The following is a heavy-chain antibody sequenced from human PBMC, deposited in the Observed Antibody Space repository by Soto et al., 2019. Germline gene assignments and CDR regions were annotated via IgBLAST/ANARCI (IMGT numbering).Heavy chain of an antibody. CDR2: IYYGGSI. V-gene: IGHV4-39*01. CDR1: GGSISTGSDY. D-gene: IGHD5-12*01. CDR3: ARQGFRQFRTDWLPKKGWFDP. Sequence: QLHLQESGPGLVKPSETLSLSCTVSGGSISTGSDYWGWIRQPPGKGLEWIGSIYYGGSIYYNPSRKGRINIAVDTSKTQFALTLSSVTGADTAVYYCARQGFRQFRTDWLPKKGWFDPWGQGTRVTVSS. J-gene: IGHJ5*02.